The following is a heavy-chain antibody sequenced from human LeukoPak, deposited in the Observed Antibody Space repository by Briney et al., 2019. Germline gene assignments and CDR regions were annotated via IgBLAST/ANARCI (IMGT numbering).Heavy chain of an antibody. Sequence: SETLSLTCTVSGGSISPYYWTWIRQPPGKGLEWIGYIYYSGSTNYNPSLKSRVTISVDTSKNQFSLKLSSVTAADTAVYYCARDTAAAGLDYWGQGTLVTVSS. CDR3: ARDTAAAGLDY. V-gene: IGHV4-59*01. D-gene: IGHD6-13*01. CDR2: IYYSGST. J-gene: IGHJ4*02. CDR1: GGSISPYY.